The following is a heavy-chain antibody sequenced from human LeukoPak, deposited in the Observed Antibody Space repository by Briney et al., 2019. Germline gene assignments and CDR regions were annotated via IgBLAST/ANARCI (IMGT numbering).Heavy chain of an antibody. V-gene: IGHV3-33*01. CDR1: GFTFSSYG. CDR3: AREDVSSSWYPPLDY. D-gene: IGHD6-13*01. Sequence: GGSLRLSCAASGFTFSSYGMHWVRQAPGKGLEWVAVIWYDGSNKYYADSVKGRFTISRVNSKNTLYLQMNSLRAEDTAVYYCAREDVSSSWYPPLDYWGQGTLVTVSS. CDR2: IWYDGSNK. J-gene: IGHJ4*02.